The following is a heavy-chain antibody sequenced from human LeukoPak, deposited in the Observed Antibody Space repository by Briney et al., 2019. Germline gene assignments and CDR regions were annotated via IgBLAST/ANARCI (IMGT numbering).Heavy chain of an antibody. CDR2: INSDGSST. D-gene: IGHD1-26*01. Sequence: GGSLRLSCAASGFTFSSYWMHWVRQAPGKGLVWVSRINSDGSSTSYADSVKGRFTISRDNAENTLYLQMNSLRAEDTAVYYCARVGHSGNYYAYWGQGTLVTVSS. CDR1: GFTFSSYW. CDR3: ARVGHSGNYYAY. V-gene: IGHV3-74*01. J-gene: IGHJ4*02.